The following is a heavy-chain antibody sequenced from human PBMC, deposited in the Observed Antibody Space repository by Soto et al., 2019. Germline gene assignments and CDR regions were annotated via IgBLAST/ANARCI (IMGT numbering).Heavy chain of an antibody. Sequence: QVQLVESGGGVVQPGRSLRLSCAASGFTFSSYGMHWVRQAPGKGLEWVGVTWYDGTKKYYADSVKGRFTISRDNSENTLYLQMNTLRAEDTAVYYCAREYCSGDGCYSGFDYWGQGTLVTVSS. CDR1: GFTFSSYG. CDR2: TWYDGTKK. V-gene: IGHV3-33*01. D-gene: IGHD2-15*01. CDR3: AREYCSGDGCYSGFDY. J-gene: IGHJ4*02.